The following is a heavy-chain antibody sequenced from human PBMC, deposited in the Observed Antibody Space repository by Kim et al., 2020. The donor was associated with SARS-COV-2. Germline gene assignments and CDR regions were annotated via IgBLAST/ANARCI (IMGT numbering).Heavy chain of an antibody. CDR3: ARVEQRGGAFDI. J-gene: IGHJ3*02. D-gene: IGHD6-25*01. Sequence: NYAQKFQGRVTITADESTSTAYMELSSLRSEDTAVYYCARVEQRGGAFDIWGQGTMVTVSS. V-gene: IGHV1-69*01.